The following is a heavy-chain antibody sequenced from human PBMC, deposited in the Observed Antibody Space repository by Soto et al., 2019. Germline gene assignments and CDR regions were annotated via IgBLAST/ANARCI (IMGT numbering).Heavy chain of an antibody. J-gene: IGHJ4*02. CDR3: VKEMTKLFFDS. CDR2: INGAGGIT. V-gene: IGHV3-43*01. Sequence: GGSLRLSCAASGFTFKDYSMHWVRQAPGKGLEWVSLINGAGGITYYADSVKGRFTISRDNRKNSLYLQMNSLRIEDTALYYCVKEMTKLFFDSWGQGALVTVSS. D-gene: IGHD4-17*01. CDR1: GFTFKDYS.